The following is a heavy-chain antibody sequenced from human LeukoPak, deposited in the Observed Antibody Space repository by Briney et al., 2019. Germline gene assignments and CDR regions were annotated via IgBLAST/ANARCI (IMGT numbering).Heavy chain of an antibody. CDR2: INPNSGGT. V-gene: IGHV1-2*04. CDR1: GYTFTGYY. Sequence: GASVKVSCKASGYTFTGYYMHWVRQAPGQGLEWMGWINPNSGGTNYAQKFQGWVTMTRDTSISTAYMELSRLRSDDTAVYYCARGTGGKLGYCSGGSCYQYLDYWGQGTLVTVSS. CDR3: ARGTGGKLGYCSGGSCYQYLDY. D-gene: IGHD2-15*01. J-gene: IGHJ4*02.